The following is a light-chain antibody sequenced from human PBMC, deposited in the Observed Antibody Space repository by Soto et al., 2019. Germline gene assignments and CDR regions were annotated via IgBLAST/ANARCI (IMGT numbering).Light chain of an antibody. Sequence: IVLTQSPGTLSLSPGERATLSCRASQSVSGSYLAWYQQKPGQAPRLLIYGASSRATGIPDRFSGSGSGTDFTLTISRLEPEDSAVYYCQQYGGSPETFGQGTKVEIK. CDR1: QSVSGSY. V-gene: IGKV3-20*01. CDR3: QQYGGSPET. J-gene: IGKJ1*01. CDR2: GAS.